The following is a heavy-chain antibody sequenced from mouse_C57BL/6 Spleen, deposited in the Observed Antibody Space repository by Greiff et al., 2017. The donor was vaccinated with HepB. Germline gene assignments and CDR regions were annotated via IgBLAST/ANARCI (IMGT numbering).Heavy chain of an antibody. CDR1: GYTFTSYW. D-gene: IGHD2-3*01. CDR3: AIMVYDYEAMDY. Sequence: QVHVKQPGAELVKPGASVKVSCKASGYTFTSYWMHWVKQRPGQGLEWIGRIHPSDSDTNYNQKFKGKATLTVDKSSSTAYMQLSSLTSEDSAVYYCAIMVYDYEAMDYWGQGTSVTVSS. J-gene: IGHJ4*01. CDR2: IHPSDSDT. V-gene: IGHV1-74*01.